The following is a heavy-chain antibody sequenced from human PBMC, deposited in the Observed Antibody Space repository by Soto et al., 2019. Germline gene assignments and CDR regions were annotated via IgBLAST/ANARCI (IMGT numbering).Heavy chain of an antibody. CDR2: ISYDGSNK. D-gene: IGHD3-3*01. J-gene: IGHJ4*02. CDR1: GFTFSSYG. CDR3: AKDRLILGSLYYDFWSGKTAASAY. Sequence: QVQLVESGGGVDQPGRSLRLSCAASGFTFSSYGMHWVRQAPGKGLEWVAVISYDGSNKYYADSVKGRFTISRDNSKNTLYLQMNSLRAEDTAVSYRAKDRLILGSLYYDFWSGKTAASAYWGQGTLVTVSS. V-gene: IGHV3-30*18.